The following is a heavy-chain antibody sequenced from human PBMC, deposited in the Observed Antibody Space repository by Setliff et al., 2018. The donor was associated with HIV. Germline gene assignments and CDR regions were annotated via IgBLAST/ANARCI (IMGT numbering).Heavy chain of an antibody. J-gene: IGHJ6*03. CDR1: GGIFSRVA. Sequence: GASVKVSCKASGGIFSRVAFSWVRQAPGQGLEWMGGRIPIFGTPNYAQKFQGRVTITTDESTNTVYMELYSLTSEDTAIYYCASSAGAVPTTAPYGYYYYYFYMDVWGKGTTVTVSS. CDR3: ASSAGAVPTTAPYGYYYYYFYMDV. V-gene: IGHV1-69*05. CDR2: RIPIFGTP. D-gene: IGHD5-18*01.